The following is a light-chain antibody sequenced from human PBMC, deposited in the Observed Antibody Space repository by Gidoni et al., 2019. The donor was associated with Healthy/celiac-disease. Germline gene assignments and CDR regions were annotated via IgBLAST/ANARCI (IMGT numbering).Light chain of an antibody. Sequence: TVLTQSPATLSLSPGERATLSCRASQSVSSDLAWYQQKPGQAPRLLIYDASTRATGIPARFTGGGSGTDFTLTISSLEPEDFAVYYCQQRSNGITFGQGTRLEIK. V-gene: IGKV3-11*01. CDR1: QSVSSD. CDR2: DAS. J-gene: IGKJ5*01. CDR3: QQRSNGIT.